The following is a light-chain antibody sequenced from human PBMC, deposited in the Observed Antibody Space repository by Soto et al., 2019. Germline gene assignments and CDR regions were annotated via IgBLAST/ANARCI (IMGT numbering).Light chain of an antibody. CDR2: GAS. CDR1: QSFSSN. Sequence: EIVMTQSPATLSVSPGERATLSCRASQSFSSNLAWYQQKPGQPPRLLIYGASTRATAIPATSSASGSGTAFTFTISSMQSEVFAVYNCQQYTNCPKSSGQGTKV. CDR3: QQYTNCPKS. V-gene: IGKV3-15*01. J-gene: IGKJ1*01.